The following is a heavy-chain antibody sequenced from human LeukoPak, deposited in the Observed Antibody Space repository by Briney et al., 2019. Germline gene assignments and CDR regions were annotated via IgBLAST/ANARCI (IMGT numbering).Heavy chain of an antibody. D-gene: IGHD2-15*01. Sequence: SGGSLRLSCAASGFTFSSYAMHWVRQAPGKGLEYVSAISSNGGSTYYANSVKGRFTISRDNSKNTLYLQMGSLRAEDMAVYYCARVAVTHAFDIWGQGTMVTVSS. CDR3: ARVAVTHAFDI. CDR2: ISSNGGST. CDR1: GFTFSSYA. V-gene: IGHV3-64*01. J-gene: IGHJ3*02.